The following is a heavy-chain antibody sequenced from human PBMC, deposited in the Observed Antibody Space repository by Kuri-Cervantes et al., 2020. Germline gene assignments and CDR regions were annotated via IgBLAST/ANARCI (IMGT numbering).Heavy chain of an antibody. CDR2: INPNSGGT. V-gene: IGHV1-2*02. CDR3: ARARITMVRGVHEGWFDP. D-gene: IGHD3-10*01. J-gene: IGHJ5*02. Sequence: ASVKVSCKSSGYTFTGYYMQWVRQAPGQGLEWMGWINPNSGGTNYAQKFQGRVTMTRDTSISTAYMELSRLRSDDTAVYYCARARITMVRGVHEGWFDPWGQGTLVTVSS. CDR1: GYTFTGYY.